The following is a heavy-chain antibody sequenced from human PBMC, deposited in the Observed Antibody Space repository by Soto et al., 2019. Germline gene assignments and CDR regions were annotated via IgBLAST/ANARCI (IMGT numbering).Heavy chain of an antibody. CDR1: GGSIRRGGYY. D-gene: IGHD6-19*01. CDR2: IYYSGST. J-gene: IGHJ6*02. CDR3: ARRQSWLKGQYYYSDMDV. V-gene: IGHV4-31*03. Sequence: SETLSLTCTVSGGSIRRGGYYLSWIRQHPGKGLEWIGYIYYSGSTYYNPSLKSRVTISVDTSKNQFSLKLSSVTAADTAVYYCARRQSWLKGQYYYSDMDVWGQGTTVTVSS.